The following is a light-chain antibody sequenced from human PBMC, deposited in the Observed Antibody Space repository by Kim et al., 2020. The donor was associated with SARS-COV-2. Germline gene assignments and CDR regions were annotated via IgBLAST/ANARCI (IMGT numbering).Light chain of an antibody. CDR3: NSRDSSGNHLV. J-gene: IGLJ3*02. Sequence: SSELTQDPAVSVALGQTVRITCQGDSLTTYYASWYQQKPGQAPVLVMYGKNNRPLGIPDRFSGSSSGNTASLTITGAQAEDEGDYYCNSRDSSGNHLVFGGGTQLTVL. CDR1: SLTTYY. V-gene: IGLV3-19*01. CDR2: GKN.